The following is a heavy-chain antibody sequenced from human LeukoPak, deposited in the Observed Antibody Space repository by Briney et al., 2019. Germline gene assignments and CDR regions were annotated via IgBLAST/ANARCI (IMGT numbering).Heavy chain of an antibody. CDR2: IYPGDSGT. CDR1: GYSFTSYW. Sequence: GESLKISCKGSGYSFTSYWIGWVRQMPGKGLEWMGIIYPGDSGTRYSPSFQGQVTISADKSISTAYLQWSSLKASDTAMYYCARQRVDTAMVSWFDPWGQGTLVTVSS. V-gene: IGHV5-51*01. J-gene: IGHJ5*02. D-gene: IGHD5-18*01. CDR3: ARQRVDTAMVSWFDP.